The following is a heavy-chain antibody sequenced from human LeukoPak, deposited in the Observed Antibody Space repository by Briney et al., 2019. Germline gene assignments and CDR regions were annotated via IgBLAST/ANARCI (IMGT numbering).Heavy chain of an antibody. CDR2: TYYDGST. D-gene: IGHD4-23*01. Sequence: SDTLSLTCAVSGYSISSGYYWGWIRQPPGKGLESIGSTYYDGSTYYNPSLNSRVNISIDTSNNQFSLNLSSVSAADTAVYYCARQAAYGGRDYWGQGTLVIVSS. CDR3: ARQAAYGGRDY. CDR1: GYSISSGYY. V-gene: IGHV4-38-2*01. J-gene: IGHJ4*02.